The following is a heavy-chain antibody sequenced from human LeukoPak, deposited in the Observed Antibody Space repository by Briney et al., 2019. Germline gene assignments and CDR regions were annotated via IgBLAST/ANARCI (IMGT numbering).Heavy chain of an antibody. V-gene: IGHV3-7*01. CDR2: IKQDGSEK. CDR1: GFTFSSYW. CDR3: ARGDSLTGYYFRAFDI. D-gene: IGHD3-9*01. Sequence: PGGSLRLSCAASGFTFSSYWMSWVRQAPGKGLEWVANIKQDGSEKYYVDSVKGRFTISRDHAKNSLYLQMNSLRAEDTAVYYCARGDSLTGYYFRAFDIWGQGTMVTVSS. J-gene: IGHJ3*02.